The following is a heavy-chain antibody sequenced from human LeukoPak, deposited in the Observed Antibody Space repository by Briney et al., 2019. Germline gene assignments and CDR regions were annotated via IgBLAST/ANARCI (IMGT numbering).Heavy chain of an antibody. J-gene: IGHJ4*02. D-gene: IGHD6-13*01. CDR3: ARDLAKYSSTKRTFDY. CDR1: GFTFSSYS. V-gene: IGHV3-21*01. Sequence: GGSLRLSCAASGFTFSSYSMNWVRQAPGKGLGWVSSISSSSSYIYYADSVKGRFTISRDNAKNSLYLQMNSLRAEDTAVYYCARDLAKYSSTKRTFDYWGQGTLVTVSS. CDR2: ISSSSSYI.